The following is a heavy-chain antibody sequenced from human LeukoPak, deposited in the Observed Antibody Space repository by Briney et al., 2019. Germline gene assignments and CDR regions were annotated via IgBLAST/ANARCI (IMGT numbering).Heavy chain of an antibody. V-gene: IGHV3-74*01. Sequence: GGSLRLSCAASGFTFSNYWMHWVRQAPGKGLVWVSLIHSDGGTTNYADSVKGRFTISRDNAKNTLYLQMNSLRVEDTAVYYCARDTYTIAEWGQGTLVTVSS. CDR2: IHSDGGTT. CDR1: GFTFSNYW. D-gene: IGHD3-16*01. CDR3: ARDTYTIAE. J-gene: IGHJ4*02.